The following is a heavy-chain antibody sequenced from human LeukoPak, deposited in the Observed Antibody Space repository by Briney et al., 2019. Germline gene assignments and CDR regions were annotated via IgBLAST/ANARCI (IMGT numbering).Heavy chain of an antibody. V-gene: IGHV3-74*01. CDR3: ARYRNYGCLDN. CDR1: GFTFSSYW. D-gene: IGHD1-7*01. Sequence: PGGSLRLSCAASGFTFSSYWMHWVRQAPGEGLVWVSRINSDGGITNYADSVKGRFTVFRDNAKSTLYLQINSLRAEDTAVYYCARYRNYGCLDNWDQGTLVTVSS. CDR2: INSDGGIT. J-gene: IGHJ4*02.